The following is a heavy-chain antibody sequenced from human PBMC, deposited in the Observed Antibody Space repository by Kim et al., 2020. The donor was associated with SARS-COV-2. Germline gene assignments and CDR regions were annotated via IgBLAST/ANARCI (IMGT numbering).Heavy chain of an antibody. J-gene: IGHJ4*02. CDR1: GGSVSSGSYY. CDR2: IYYSGST. V-gene: IGHV4-61*01. CDR3: ARDPQFTWFGELAPSPPDY. Sequence: SETLSLTCTVSGGSVSSGSYYWSWIRQPPGKGLEWIGYIYYSGSTNYNPSLKSRVTISVDTSKNQFSLKLSSVTAADTAVYYCARDPQFTWFGELAPSPPDYWGQGTLVTVSS. D-gene: IGHD3-10*01.